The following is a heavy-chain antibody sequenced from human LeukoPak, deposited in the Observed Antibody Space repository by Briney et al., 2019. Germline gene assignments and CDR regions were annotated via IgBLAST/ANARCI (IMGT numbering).Heavy chain of an antibody. CDR2: IYYSGST. J-gene: IGHJ6*03. CDR1: GYSISSGYY. V-gene: IGHV4-30-4*08. Sequence: SETLSLTCAVSGYSISSGYYWSWIRQPPGKGLEWIGYIYYSGSTYYNPSLKSRVTISVDTSKNQFSLKLSSVTAADTAVYYCARVRYSSSWTPPHYYYYYMDVWGKGTTVTVSS. CDR3: ARVRYSSSWTPPHYYYYYMDV. D-gene: IGHD6-13*01.